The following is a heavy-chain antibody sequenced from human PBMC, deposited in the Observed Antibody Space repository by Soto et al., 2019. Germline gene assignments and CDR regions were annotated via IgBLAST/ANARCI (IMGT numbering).Heavy chain of an antibody. CDR1: GFTFNTYG. V-gene: IGHV3-30*18. CDR2: TSFDGTNK. Sequence: GGSLRLSCAASGFTFNTYGRHWVRQAPGKGLEWVAVTSFDGTNKYYADSVKGRFTVSRDNSKHALYLQMNSLRTEDTAVYYCAKDRAQWLVSPFESWGQGTLVTVSP. J-gene: IGHJ4*02. CDR3: AKDRAQWLVSPFES. D-gene: IGHD6-19*01.